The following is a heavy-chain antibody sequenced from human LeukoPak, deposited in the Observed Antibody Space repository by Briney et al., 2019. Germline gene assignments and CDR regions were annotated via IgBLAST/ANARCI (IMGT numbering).Heavy chain of an antibody. CDR1: GDSVSSGIYY. Sequence: PSETLSLTCTVSGDSVSSGIYYWSWIRQTAGKGLEWNGRIYTSGTTNYNPSLKSRVAISLDMSKNQLSLKLNSVTAADTAVYYCAREFQHWGQGTLVTVSS. V-gene: IGHV4-61*02. J-gene: IGHJ1*01. CDR3: AREFQH. CDR2: IYTSGTT.